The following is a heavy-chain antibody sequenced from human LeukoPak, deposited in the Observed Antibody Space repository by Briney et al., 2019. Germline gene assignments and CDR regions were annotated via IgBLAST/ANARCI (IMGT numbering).Heavy chain of an antibody. CDR3: ARESSRNAFDI. CDR1: GGSISNSTYY. CDR2: IYYTGST. J-gene: IGHJ3*02. Sequence: SETLSLTCTVSGGSISNSTYYWSWIRQPPGKGLEWIGYIYYTGSTNYNPSLKSRVTISVDTSKNQFSLKLSSATAADTAVYYCARESSRNAFDIWGQGTMVTVSS. V-gene: IGHV4-61*01.